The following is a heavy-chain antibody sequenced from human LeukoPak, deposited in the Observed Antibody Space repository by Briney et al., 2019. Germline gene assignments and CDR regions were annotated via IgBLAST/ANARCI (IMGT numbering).Heavy chain of an antibody. CDR2: IYYSGST. Sequence: SETLSLTCTVSGGSISSSSYYWGWIRQPPGKGLEWIGSIYYSGSTYYNPSLKSRVTISVDTSKNQFSLKLSSVTAADTAVYYCARSPRVAATRFDYWGQGTLVTVSS. V-gene: IGHV4-39*07. J-gene: IGHJ4*02. CDR1: GGSISSSSYY. CDR3: ARSPRVAATRFDY. D-gene: IGHD2-15*01.